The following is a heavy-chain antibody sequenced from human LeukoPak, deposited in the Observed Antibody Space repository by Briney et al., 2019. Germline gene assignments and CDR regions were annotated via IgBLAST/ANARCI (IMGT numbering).Heavy chain of an antibody. Sequence: ASVKVSCKASGYTFTSYDINWVRQATGQGLEWMGRINPNSGGTNYAQKFQGRVTMTRDTSISTAYMELSRLRSDDTAVYYCARAYCTNGVCYTYYWGQGTLVTVSS. CDR3: ARAYCTNGVCYTYY. J-gene: IGHJ4*02. CDR2: INPNSGGT. D-gene: IGHD2-8*01. CDR1: GYTFTSYD. V-gene: IGHV1-2*06.